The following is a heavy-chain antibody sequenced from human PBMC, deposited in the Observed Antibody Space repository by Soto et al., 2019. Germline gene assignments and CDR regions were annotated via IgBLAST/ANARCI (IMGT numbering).Heavy chain of an antibody. V-gene: IGHV3-30-3*01. CDR3: ARDYVPYSSGWYGGFDY. CDR1: GFTFSSYA. J-gene: IGHJ4*02. Sequence: PGGSLRLSCAASGFTFSSYAMHWVRQAPGKGLEWVAVISYDGSNKYYADSVKGRFTISRDNSKNTLYLQMNSLRAEDTAVCYCARDYVPYSSGWYGGFDYWGQGTLVTVSS. CDR2: ISYDGSNK. D-gene: IGHD6-19*01.